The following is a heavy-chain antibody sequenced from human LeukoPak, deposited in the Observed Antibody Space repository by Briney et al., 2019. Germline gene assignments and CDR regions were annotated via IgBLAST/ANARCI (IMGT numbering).Heavy chain of an antibody. D-gene: IGHD2-8*01. CDR2: IHPGDSDT. V-gene: IGHV5-51*01. J-gene: IGHJ4*02. CDR3: ARSPFYYFDY. Sequence: GESLKISCKGSGYSFTNYWIGWVRQMPGKGLEWMGIIHPGDSDTRYSPTFQGQVTISIGKSISTAYLQWSSLKASGTAMYYCARSPFYYFDYWGQGTLVSVPS. CDR1: GYSFTNYW.